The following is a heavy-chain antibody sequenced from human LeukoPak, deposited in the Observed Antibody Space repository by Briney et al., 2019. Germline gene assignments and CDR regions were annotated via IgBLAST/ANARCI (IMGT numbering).Heavy chain of an antibody. CDR2: ISWNSGSI. CDR1: GLPFDDYA. V-gene: IGHV3-9*01. CDR3: AKDRSGWFPDAFDI. Sequence: SLRLSFAASGLPFDDYAMHWFGQAPGKGLGWVSGISWNSGSIVYADSVKGRFTISRDNAKNSLYLQMNSLRAEETALYYCAKDRSGWFPDAFDIWGQGTMVTVSS. D-gene: IGHD6-19*01. J-gene: IGHJ3*02.